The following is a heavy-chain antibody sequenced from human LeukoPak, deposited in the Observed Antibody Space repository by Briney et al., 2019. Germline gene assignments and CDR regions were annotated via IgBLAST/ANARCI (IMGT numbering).Heavy chain of an antibody. V-gene: IGHV3-11*04. Sequence: GGSLRLSCAASGFTFSDYYMSWIRQAPGEGLEWVSYISSSGSTIYYADSVKGRFTISRDNSKNTLYLQMNSLRAEDTAVYYCARGGITMVRGVKVGYYFDYWGQGTLVTVSS. D-gene: IGHD3-10*01. CDR2: ISSSGSTI. J-gene: IGHJ4*02. CDR1: GFTFSDYY. CDR3: ARGGITMVRGVKVGYYFDY.